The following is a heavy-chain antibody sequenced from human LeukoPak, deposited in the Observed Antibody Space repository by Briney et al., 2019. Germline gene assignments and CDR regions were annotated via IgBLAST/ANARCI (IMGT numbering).Heavy chain of an antibody. CDR1: GYSFTSYW. CDR2: IYPGDSDT. CDR3: ARPAYLGYCSSTSCYDAFDI. D-gene: IGHD2-2*01. V-gene: IGHV5-51*01. J-gene: IGHJ3*02. Sequence: KRGESLKISCKGSGYSFTSYWIGWVRQMPGKGLEWMGIIYPGDSDTRYSPSFQGQVTISADKSISTAYLQWSSLKASDTAMYYCARPAYLGYCSSTSCYDAFDIWDQGTMVTVSS.